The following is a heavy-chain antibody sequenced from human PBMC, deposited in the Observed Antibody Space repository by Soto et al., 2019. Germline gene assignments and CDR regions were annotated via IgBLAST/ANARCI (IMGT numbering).Heavy chain of an antibody. CDR1: GGMFYSSA. D-gene: IGHD3-9*01. J-gene: IGHJ4*02. V-gene: IGHV1-69*01. CDR3: TFAPNLTYPLTRY. CDR2: IVPMNGSP. Sequence: QVQLVQSGAEVKTPGSSVKVSCKASGGMFYSSAINWVRQAPGQGLEWMGGIVPMNGSPKYAQGFQGRVTITADGAATTVYMDLSGLKSEATAVYDCTFAPNLTYPLTRYWGRGPLVTVSS.